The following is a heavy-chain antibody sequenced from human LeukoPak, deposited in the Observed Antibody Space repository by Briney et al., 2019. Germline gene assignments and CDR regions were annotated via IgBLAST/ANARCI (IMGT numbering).Heavy chain of an antibody. V-gene: IGHV3-15*01. CDR2: IKSKTDGGTT. CDR1: GFTFSNAW. D-gene: IGHD3-22*01. Sequence: SPGGSLRLSCAASGFTFSNAWMSWVRQAPGKGLEWVGRIKSKTDGGTTDYAAPVKGRFTISRDDSKNTLYLQMNSLKTEDTAVYYCTTDAKPVVVITPGSDYWGQGTLVTVSS. CDR3: TTDAKPVVVITPGSDY. J-gene: IGHJ4*02.